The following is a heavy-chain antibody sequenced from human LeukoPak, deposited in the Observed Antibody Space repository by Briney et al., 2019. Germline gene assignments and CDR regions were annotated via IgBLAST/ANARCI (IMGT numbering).Heavy chain of an antibody. J-gene: IGHJ5*02. CDR2: ISPDSGGT. V-gene: IGHV1-2*02. D-gene: IGHD3-10*01. CDR1: GYTFTDYS. Sequence: GASVKVSCTASGYTFTDYSLYWWGRAPGQGLEGLGWISPDSGGTKSAQKFQGRATMTRDTSINTAYMELRSLRSADTAVYYCARDYFGSGRYSPFNPWGQGTLITVSS. CDR3: ARDYFGSGRYSPFNP.